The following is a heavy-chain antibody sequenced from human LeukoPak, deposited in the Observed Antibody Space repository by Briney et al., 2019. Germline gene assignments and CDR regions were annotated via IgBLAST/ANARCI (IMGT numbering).Heavy chain of an antibody. CDR1: GLTFSSYS. CDR2: ISSSSSYI. D-gene: IGHD6-19*01. Sequence: PGGSLRLSCAASGLTFSSYSMNWVRQAPGKGLEWVSSISSSSSYIYYADSVKGRFTISRDNAKNSLYLQMNSLRAEDTAVYYCASMLLGGSGWYDYWGQGTLVTVSS. CDR3: ASMLLGGSGWYDY. V-gene: IGHV3-21*01. J-gene: IGHJ4*02.